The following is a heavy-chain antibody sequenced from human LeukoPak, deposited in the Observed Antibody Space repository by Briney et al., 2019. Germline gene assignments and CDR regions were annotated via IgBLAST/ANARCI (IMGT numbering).Heavy chain of an antibody. CDR1: GYSFINYW. J-gene: IGHJ4*02. D-gene: IGHD3-10*01. CDR3: AASTYGSGSYVAFDS. V-gene: IGHV5-51*01. Sequence: GESLKISCKGSGYSFINYWIGWVRQMPGKGLEWMGIMYPGDSDTRYSPSFQGQITISADKSISTTYLQWSSLKASDAAIYYCAASTYGSGSYVAFDSWGQGTLVSVSS. CDR2: MYPGDSDT.